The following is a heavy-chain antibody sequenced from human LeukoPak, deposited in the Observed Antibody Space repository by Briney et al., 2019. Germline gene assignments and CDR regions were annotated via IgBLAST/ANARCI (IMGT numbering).Heavy chain of an antibody. J-gene: IGHJ4*02. CDR1: GYTFTGYY. Sequence: ASVKISCKASGYTFTGYYINWVRQAPGQAPEWVGWVNPNTGGTRYAQKFQGRVTMTRDTSITTAYMELRGLTFDDTAVFYCVREAGPLDWGQGTLVTVSS. V-gene: IGHV1-2*02. CDR2: VNPNTGGT. CDR3: VREAGPLD.